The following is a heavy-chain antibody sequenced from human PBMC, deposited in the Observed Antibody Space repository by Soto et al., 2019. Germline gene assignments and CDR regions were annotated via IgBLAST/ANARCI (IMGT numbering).Heavy chain of an antibody. CDR1: GGSISSSNW. Sequence: QVQLQESGPGLVKPSGTLSLTCAVSGGSISSSNWWSWVRQPPGKGLEWIGEIYHSGSTNYNPSLKSRVTLTVDTSKHPFPLKLSSVTAADTAVYYCAGGGGSYYRVFDYWGQGTLVTVSS. D-gene: IGHD1-26*01. V-gene: IGHV4-4*02. J-gene: IGHJ4*02. CDR2: IYHSGST. CDR3: AGGGGSYYRVFDY.